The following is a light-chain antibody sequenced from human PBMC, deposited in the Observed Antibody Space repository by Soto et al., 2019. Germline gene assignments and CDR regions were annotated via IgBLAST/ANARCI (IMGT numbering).Light chain of an antibody. CDR3: QQYNNGPWT. CDR1: QSVSSN. V-gene: IGKV3-15*01. Sequence: EIVMTQSPSTLSVSPGERATLSCRASQSVSSNLAWYQQKPGQAPRLLIYGASTRATGIPARFSGSGSGIEFTLTISSLQSEDFAVYYCQQYNNGPWTFGQGTKV. CDR2: GAS. J-gene: IGKJ1*01.